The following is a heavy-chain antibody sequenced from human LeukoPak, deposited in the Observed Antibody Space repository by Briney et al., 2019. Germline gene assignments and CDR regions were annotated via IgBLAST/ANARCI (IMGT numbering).Heavy chain of an antibody. CDR1: GFTFSIYS. D-gene: IGHD3-16*01. V-gene: IGHV3-74*01. CDR3: ARDQKGANYYYYYMDV. CDR2: INRDGSTI. J-gene: IGHJ6*03. Sequence: GGSLRLSCAASGFTFSIYSMNWVRQTPGKGLVWVSRINRDGSTINYADSVKGRFTISRDNANNTLYLQLNSLRVEDTAVYYCARDQKGANYYYYYMDVWGKGTTVTVSS.